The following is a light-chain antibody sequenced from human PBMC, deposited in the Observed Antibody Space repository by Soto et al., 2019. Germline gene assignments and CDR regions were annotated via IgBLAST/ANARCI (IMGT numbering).Light chain of an antibody. Sequence: EIVLTQSPATLSLSPGERASLTCRASQSVSNFLAWYQHKPGQAPRLLIYDASVRATGVPARFSGSGSGTDFSLTISSLEPEDFAIYYCQQSYRTPYTFGQGTNLEIK. J-gene: IGKJ2*01. CDR2: DAS. CDR3: QQSYRTPYT. V-gene: IGKV3-11*01. CDR1: QSVSNF.